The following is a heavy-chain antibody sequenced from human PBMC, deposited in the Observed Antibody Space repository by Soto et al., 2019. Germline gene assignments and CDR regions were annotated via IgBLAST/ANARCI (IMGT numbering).Heavy chain of an antibody. V-gene: IGHV1-69*13. D-gene: IGHD4-17*01. Sequence: GASVRVSGKASGGTFSSYAISWVRQAPGQGLEWMGGIIPIFGTANYAQKFQGRVTITADESTSTAYMELSSLRSEDTAVYYCARAEFYGDYGHWGQGTLVTVSS. CDR2: IIPIFGTA. CDR3: ARAEFYGDYGH. J-gene: IGHJ4*02. CDR1: GGTFSSYA.